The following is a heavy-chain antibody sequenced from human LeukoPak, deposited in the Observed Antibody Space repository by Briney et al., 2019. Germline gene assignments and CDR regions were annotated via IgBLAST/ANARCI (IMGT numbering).Heavy chain of an antibody. V-gene: IGHV3-66*01. CDR3: ARGGVDYGGNPNYWYFDL. CDR1: GFTVSSNY. D-gene: IGHD4-23*01. Sequence: GGSLRLSCAASGFTVSSNYMSWVRQAPGKGLEWVSVIYSGGSTYYADSVKGRFTISRDNSKNTLYLQMNSLRAEDTAVYYCARGGVDYGGNPNYWYFDLWGRGTLVTVSS. CDR2: IYSGGST. J-gene: IGHJ2*01.